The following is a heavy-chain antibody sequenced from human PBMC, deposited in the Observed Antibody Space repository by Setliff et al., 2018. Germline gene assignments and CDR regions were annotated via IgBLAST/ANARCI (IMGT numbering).Heavy chain of an antibody. Sequence: SVKVSCKASGYTFTGYFIHWVRQAPGQGLEWMGGIIPIFGTANYAQKFQGRVTITADESTSTAYMELSSLRSEDTAVYYCARGNGGYSPYSWGQGTLVTVSS. CDR1: GYTFTGYF. J-gene: IGHJ4*02. CDR3: ARGNGGYSPYS. CDR2: IIPIFGTA. V-gene: IGHV1-69*13. D-gene: IGHD2-15*01.